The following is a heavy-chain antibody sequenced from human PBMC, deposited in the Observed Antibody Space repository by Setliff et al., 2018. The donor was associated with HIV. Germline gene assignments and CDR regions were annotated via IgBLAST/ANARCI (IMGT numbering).Heavy chain of an antibody. D-gene: IGHD3-22*01. Sequence: SETLSLTCTVSGDLINNHNWNWIRQSPEKGLEWLGNIHYSGTSNYTPSLKSRVTISADTSKNQFSLKLNSVTAADTAVYYCASRVYYYDSNNFLREEGFDPWGQGTLVTVSS. CDR2: IHYSGTS. J-gene: IGHJ5*02. V-gene: IGHV4-59*08. CDR1: GDLINNHN. CDR3: ASRVYYYDSNNFLREEGFDP.